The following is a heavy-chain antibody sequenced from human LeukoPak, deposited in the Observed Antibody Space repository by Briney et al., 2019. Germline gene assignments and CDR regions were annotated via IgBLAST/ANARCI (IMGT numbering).Heavy chain of an antibody. CDR1: GFTFSSYW. Sequence: GGSLRLSCAASGFTFSSYWMSWVRQAPGRGLEWVANIKQDGSEKYYVDFVKGRFTISRDNAKNSLYLQMNSLRAEDTAVYYCATSVLDSSGAFDIWGQGTMVTVSS. CDR2: IKQDGSEK. D-gene: IGHD2-8*02. V-gene: IGHV3-7*01. J-gene: IGHJ3*02. CDR3: ATSVLDSSGAFDI.